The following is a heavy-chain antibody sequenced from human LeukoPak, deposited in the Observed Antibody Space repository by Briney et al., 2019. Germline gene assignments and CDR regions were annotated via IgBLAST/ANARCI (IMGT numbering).Heavy chain of an antibody. CDR1: GFTFSSYG. CDR2: ISYDGSNK. Sequence: GGSLRLSCAASGFTFSSYGMHWVRQAPGKGLEWVAVISYDGSNKYYADSAKGGFTISRDNSKNTLYLQMNSLRAEDTAVYYCAKGLPYDSPLGYYGMDVWGQGTTVTVSS. V-gene: IGHV3-30*18. J-gene: IGHJ6*02. D-gene: IGHD3-22*01. CDR3: AKGLPYDSPLGYYGMDV.